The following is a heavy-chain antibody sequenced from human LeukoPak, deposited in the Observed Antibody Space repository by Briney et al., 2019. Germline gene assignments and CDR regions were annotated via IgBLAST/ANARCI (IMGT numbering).Heavy chain of an antibody. Sequence: SVKVSCKASGYTFTSYGISWVRQAPGQGLEWMGGIIPIFGTANYAQKFQGRVTITADESTSTAYMELSSLRSEDTAVYYCARDLYTAMGREPLYYFDYWGQGTLVTVSS. V-gene: IGHV1-69*13. D-gene: IGHD5-18*01. CDR1: GYTFTSYG. CDR3: ARDLYTAMGREPLYYFDY. CDR2: IIPIFGTA. J-gene: IGHJ4*02.